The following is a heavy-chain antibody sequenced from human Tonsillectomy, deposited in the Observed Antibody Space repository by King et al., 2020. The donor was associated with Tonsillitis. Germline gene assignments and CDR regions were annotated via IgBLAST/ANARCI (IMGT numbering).Heavy chain of an antibody. Sequence: VQLVESGGGLVQPGGSLRLSCAASGFTFSSYAMSWVRQAPGKGLEWVSAISGSGGSTYYADSVKGRFTISRDNSKNTLFLQMNSLRAEDTAVYYCAKHQLVSSGWLPPRAFDIWGQGTMVPVSS. V-gene: IGHV3-23*04. CDR2: ISGSGGST. CDR3: AKHQLVSSGWLPPRAFDI. CDR1: GFTFSSYA. D-gene: IGHD6-19*01. J-gene: IGHJ3*02.